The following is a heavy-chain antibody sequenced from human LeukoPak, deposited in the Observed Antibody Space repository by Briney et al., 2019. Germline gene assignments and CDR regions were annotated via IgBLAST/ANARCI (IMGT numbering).Heavy chain of an antibody. Sequence: ASVKVSCKGSGYSFTSYWIGWVRQMPGKGLEWMGIIYPGDSDTRYSPSFQGQVTISADKAISTAYLQWSSLKASDTAMYYCAIAQNVNWFDPWGQGTLVTVSS. CDR3: AIAQNVNWFDP. CDR2: IYPGDSDT. CDR1: GYSFTSYW. V-gene: IGHV5-51*01. J-gene: IGHJ5*02.